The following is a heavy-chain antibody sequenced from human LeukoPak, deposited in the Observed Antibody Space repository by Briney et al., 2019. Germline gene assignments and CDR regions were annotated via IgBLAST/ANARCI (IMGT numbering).Heavy chain of an antibody. CDR2: IYYSGST. CDR3: AGVNTAMAYYYYGMDV. Sequence: SETLSLTCTVSGGSISSYYWSWIRQPPGKGLEWIGYIYYSGSTNYNPSLKSRVTISVDTTKNQFSLKLSSVTAADTAVYYCAGVNTAMAYYYYGMDVWGQGTTVTVSS. V-gene: IGHV4-59*08. J-gene: IGHJ6*02. CDR1: GGSISSYY. D-gene: IGHD5-18*01.